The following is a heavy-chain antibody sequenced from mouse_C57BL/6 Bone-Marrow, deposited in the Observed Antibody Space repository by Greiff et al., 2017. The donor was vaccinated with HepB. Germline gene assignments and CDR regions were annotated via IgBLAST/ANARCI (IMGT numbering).Heavy chain of an antibody. J-gene: IGHJ2*01. CDR1: GYAFTNSL. D-gene: IGHD1-1*01. Sequence: QVQLQQSGAELVRPGTSVKVSCKASGYAFTNSLIEWVKQRPGQGLEWIGVINPGSGSTNYNEKFKGKAALTADKSSSTAYMQLSSLTSEDSAVYFCASKAYYYGSSPYYFDYWGQGTTLTVSS. CDR2: INPGSGST. CDR3: ASKAYYYGSSPYYFDY. V-gene: IGHV1-54*01.